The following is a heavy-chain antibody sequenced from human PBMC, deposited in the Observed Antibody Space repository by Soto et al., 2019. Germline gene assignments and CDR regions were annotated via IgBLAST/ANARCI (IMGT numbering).Heavy chain of an antibody. Sequence: QVQVRQTGAEVQKPGDSVKISCKTSGYIFSDYGINCVRQAPGQGLEWMGWISGYSGNANLAQKFQGRVTMTTDKSTCTSLLELRRLRSDDTAVYYCAKRTSGLTWGASDYWGQGTLVTVSS. CDR2: ISGYSGNA. CDR3: AKRTSGLTWGASDY. V-gene: IGHV1-18*04. J-gene: IGHJ4*02. D-gene: IGHD3-10*01. CDR1: GYIFSDYG.